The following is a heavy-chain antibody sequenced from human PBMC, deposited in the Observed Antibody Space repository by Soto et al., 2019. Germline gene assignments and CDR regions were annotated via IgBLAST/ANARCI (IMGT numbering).Heavy chain of an antibody. Sequence: PSETLSLTCSVSGADINTYSWTWIRQPAGKGLEWIGRIYTSASINYNPSLRGRVTLSVDTSTNQVSLKLASVTAADTAVYYCARDREAGYNFYYGMDVWGQGTTGTAP. CDR1: GADINTYS. J-gene: IGHJ6*02. CDR3: ARDREAGYNFYYGMDV. V-gene: IGHV4-4*07. D-gene: IGHD6-19*01. CDR2: IYTSASI.